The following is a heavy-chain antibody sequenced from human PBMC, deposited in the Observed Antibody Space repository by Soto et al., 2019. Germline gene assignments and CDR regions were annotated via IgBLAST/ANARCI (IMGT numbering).Heavy chain of an antibody. CDR3: ATASQWLVPEN. CDR2: IYSGGTT. J-gene: IGHJ4*02. D-gene: IGHD6-19*01. Sequence: GGSLRLSCAASGFTVSSNDMSWVRQAPGRGLEWVSVIYSGGTTYYADSVKGRFIISRDNSKNTLYLQMNSLRAEDTAVYYCATASQWLVPENWGQGTLVTVSS. CDR1: GFTVSSND. V-gene: IGHV3-66*01.